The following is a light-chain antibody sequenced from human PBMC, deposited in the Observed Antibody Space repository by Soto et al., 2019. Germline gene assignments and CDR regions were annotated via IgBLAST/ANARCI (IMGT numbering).Light chain of an antibody. CDR3: SSYRSSSTLGV. Sequence: QSALTQPASVSGSPGQSITISCTGTSSDVGGYNYVSWYQQHPGKAPKLMIYEVSNRPSGVFNRFSGSKSGNTASLTISGLQAEDEADYYCSSYRSSSTLGVFGGGTKLTVL. V-gene: IGLV2-14*01. J-gene: IGLJ2*01. CDR2: EVS. CDR1: SSDVGGYNY.